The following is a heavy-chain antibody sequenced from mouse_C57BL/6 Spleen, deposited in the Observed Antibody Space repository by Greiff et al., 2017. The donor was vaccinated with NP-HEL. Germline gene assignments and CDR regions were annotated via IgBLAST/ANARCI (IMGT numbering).Heavy chain of an antibody. CDR2: ISSGGDYI. CDR3: TRDALDY. J-gene: IGHJ2*01. Sequence: EVKVEESGEGLVKPGGSLKLSCAASGFTFSSYAMSWVRQTPEKRLEWVAYISSGGDYIYYADTVKGRFTISRDNARNTLYLQMSSLKSEDTAMYYCTRDALDYWGRGTTLTVSS. V-gene: IGHV5-9-1*02. CDR1: GFTFSSYA.